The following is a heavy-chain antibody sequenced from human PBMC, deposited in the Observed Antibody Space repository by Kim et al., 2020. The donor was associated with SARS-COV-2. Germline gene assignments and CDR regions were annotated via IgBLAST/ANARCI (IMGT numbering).Heavy chain of an antibody. CDR1: GDSITSPGYY. CDR2: VDDSGTT. Sequence: SETLSLTCTVSGDSITSPGYYWGWIRQPAGEGLEWVGTVDDSGTTYYNPSLKSRLTVSADTSKNQFFLKLTAVTAADTGLYFCARHSRWIYNSDRWGQGT. J-gene: IGHJ4*02. V-gene: IGHV4-39*01. CDR3: ARHSRWIYNSDR. D-gene: IGHD5-12*01.